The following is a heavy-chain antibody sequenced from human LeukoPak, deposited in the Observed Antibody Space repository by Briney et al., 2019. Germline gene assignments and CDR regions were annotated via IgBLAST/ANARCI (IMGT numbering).Heavy chain of an antibody. J-gene: IGHJ6*03. D-gene: IGHD3-16*02. CDR1: GYTFTCYY. CDR2: INPSGGST. V-gene: IGHV1-46*01. Sequence: ASVKVSCKASGYTFTCYYMHWVRQAPGQGLEWMGIINPSGGSTSYAQKFQGRVTMTRDMSTSTVYMELSSLRSEDTAVYYCARTVMGYDYVWGSYRHLYYYYMDVWGKGTTVTVSS. CDR3: ARTVMGYDYVWGSYRHLYYYYMDV.